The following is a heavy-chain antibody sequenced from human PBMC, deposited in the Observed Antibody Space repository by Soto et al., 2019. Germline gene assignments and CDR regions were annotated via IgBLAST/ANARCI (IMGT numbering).Heavy chain of an antibody. V-gene: IGHV3-9*01. Sequence: EVQLVESGGGLVQPGRSLRLSCAASGFTFDDYAMHWVRQAPGKGLEWVSGISWNSGSIGYADSVKGRFTISRDNAKNSLYLQMNSLRAADTALYYCAKDMESSSWVRGWFEPWGQGTLVTVSS. J-gene: IGHJ5*02. D-gene: IGHD6-13*01. CDR3: AKDMESSSWVRGWFEP. CDR1: GFTFDDYA. CDR2: ISWNSGSI.